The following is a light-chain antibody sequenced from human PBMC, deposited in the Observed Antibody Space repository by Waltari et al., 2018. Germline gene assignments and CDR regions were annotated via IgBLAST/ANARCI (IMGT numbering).Light chain of an antibody. CDR2: DAS. J-gene: IGKJ1*01. CDR3: QHRSNWPRT. Sequence: EIVLTQSPATLSLSPGERATLSCRASQSVNSYLAWYQQKRGQAPRLLIYDASNRATGIPARFSGSGSGTDFTLTISSLEPEDFAVYYCQHRSNWPRTFGQGTKVEIK. CDR1: QSVNSY. V-gene: IGKV3-11*01.